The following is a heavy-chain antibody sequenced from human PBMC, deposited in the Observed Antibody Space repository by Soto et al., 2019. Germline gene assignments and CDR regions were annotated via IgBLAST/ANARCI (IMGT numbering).Heavy chain of an antibody. CDR2: IYYSGRT. CDR3: SRYSSGSSSSWSPX. CDR1: GGSISSSTYY. Sequence: SETLSLTCTVSGGSISSSTYYWGWIRQPTGKGLEWIASIYYSGRTHYNPSLESRVTISVDTSKNQFSLRLSSVTAADTAVYYCSRYSSGSSSSWSPXWCKGTMVS. D-gene: IGHD6-13*01. V-gene: IGHV4-39*01. J-gene: IGHJ3*01.